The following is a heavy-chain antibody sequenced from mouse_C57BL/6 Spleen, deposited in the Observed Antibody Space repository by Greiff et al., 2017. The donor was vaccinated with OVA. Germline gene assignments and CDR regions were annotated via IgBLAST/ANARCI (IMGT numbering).Heavy chain of an antibody. V-gene: IGHV5-16*01. CDR3: ARENLGREAMDY. CDR1: GFTFSDYY. D-gene: IGHD4-1*01. J-gene: IGHJ4*01. CDR2: INYDGSST. Sequence: EVQVVESEGGLVQPGSSMKLSCTASGFTFSDYYMAWVRQVPEKGLEWVANINYDGSSTYYLDSLKSRFIISRDNAKNILYLQMSSLKSEDTATYYCARENLGREAMDYWGQGTSVTVSS.